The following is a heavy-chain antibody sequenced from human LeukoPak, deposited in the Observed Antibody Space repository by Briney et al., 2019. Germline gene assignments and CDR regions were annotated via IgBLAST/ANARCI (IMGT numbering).Heavy chain of an antibody. Sequence: YWIGWVRQMPGKGLEWMGIIYYSGSTYYNPSLKSRVTISVDTSKNQFSLKLSSVTAADTAVYYCARVSSGYDYWGQGTLVTVSS. CDR3: ARVSSGYDY. V-gene: IGHV4-31*02. CDR2: IYYSGST. CDR1: Y. D-gene: IGHD3-22*01. J-gene: IGHJ4*02.